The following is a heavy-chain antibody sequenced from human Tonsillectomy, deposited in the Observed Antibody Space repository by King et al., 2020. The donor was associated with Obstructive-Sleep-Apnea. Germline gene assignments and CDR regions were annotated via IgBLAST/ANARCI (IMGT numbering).Heavy chain of an antibody. CDR2: INPSGGST. Sequence: QLVQSGAEVKKPGASVKVSCKASGYTFTSYYMHWVRQAPGQGLEWMGIINPSGGSTSYAQKFQGRVTMTRDTSTSTVYMELSSLRSEDTAVYYCALVPYDILTGYYTLDVWGQGTTVTVSS. V-gene: IGHV1-46*03. J-gene: IGHJ6*02. CDR1: GYTFTSYY. D-gene: IGHD3-9*01. CDR3: ALVPYDILTGYYTLDV.